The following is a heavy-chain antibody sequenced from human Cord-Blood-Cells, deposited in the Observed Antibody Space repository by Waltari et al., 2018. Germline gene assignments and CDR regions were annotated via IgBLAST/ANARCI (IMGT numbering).Heavy chain of an antibody. Sequence: EVQLVQSGAEVKKPGESLKISCKGSGYSFTSYWIGWVRQMPGKGLEWMGITYPGDSDTRYSPSFQGQVTISADKSISTAYLQWSSLKASDTAMYYCARQSIVVVPAADAFDIWGQGTMVTVSS. CDR2: TYPGDSDT. J-gene: IGHJ3*02. CDR1: GYSFTSYW. V-gene: IGHV5-51*01. CDR3: ARQSIVVVPAADAFDI. D-gene: IGHD2-2*01.